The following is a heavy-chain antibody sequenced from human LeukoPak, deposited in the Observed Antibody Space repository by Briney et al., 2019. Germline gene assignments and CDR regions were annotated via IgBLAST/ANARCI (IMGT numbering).Heavy chain of an antibody. V-gene: IGHV1-2*02. CDR1: GYTFTGYY. D-gene: IGHD3-16*01. Sequence: ASVKVSCKASGYTFTGYYMHWVRQAPGQGLEWMGWINPNSGGTNYAQKFQGRVTMTRDTSISTAYMELSRLRSDDTAVYYCARVRARGMRWYFDLWGRGTLVTVSS. J-gene: IGHJ2*01. CDR2: INPNSGGT. CDR3: ARVRARGMRWYFDL.